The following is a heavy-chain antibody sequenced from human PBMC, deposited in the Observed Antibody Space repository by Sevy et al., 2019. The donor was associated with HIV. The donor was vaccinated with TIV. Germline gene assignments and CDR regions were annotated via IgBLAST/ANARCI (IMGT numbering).Heavy chain of an antibody. CDR2: INPNSGGT. CDR3: ARGYSSGWYGDY. V-gene: IGHV1-2*04. D-gene: IGHD6-19*01. CDR1: GYTFTGYY. Sequence: ASVKVSCKASGYTFTGYYMHWVRQAPGQGLEWMGWINPNSGGTNYAQKFQGWVTMTRDTSIRTAYMELSRLRSDDTAVYYCARGYSSGWYGDYWGQGTLVTVSS. J-gene: IGHJ4*02.